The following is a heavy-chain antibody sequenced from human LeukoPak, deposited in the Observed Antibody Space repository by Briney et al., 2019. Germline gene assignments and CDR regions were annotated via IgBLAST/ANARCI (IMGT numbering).Heavy chain of an antibody. CDR3: ARDVGATTLGSYYYYYMDV. CDR1: GGSISSGSYY. J-gene: IGHJ6*03. CDR2: VYTSGST. D-gene: IGHD1-26*01. Sequence: SQTLSLTCTVSGGSISSGSYYWSWIRQPAGKGLEWIGRVYTSGSTNYNPSLKSRVTISVDTSKNQFSPKLSSVTAADTAVYYCARDVGATTLGSYYYYYMDVWGKGTTVTVSS. V-gene: IGHV4-61*02.